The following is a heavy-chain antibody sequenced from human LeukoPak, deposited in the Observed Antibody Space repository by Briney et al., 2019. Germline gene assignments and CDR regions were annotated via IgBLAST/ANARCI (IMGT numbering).Heavy chain of an antibody. Sequence: PGRSLRLSCAASGFTFSSYVMHWVRQAPGKGLEWVAVMSYDGSNKYYADSVKGRFTISRDNSKNTLYLQMNSLRAEDTAVYYCARGQRYYYGSGSPDFDYWGQGTLVTVSS. CDR1: GFTFSSYV. D-gene: IGHD3-10*01. CDR2: MSYDGSNK. V-gene: IGHV3-30-3*01. J-gene: IGHJ4*02. CDR3: ARGQRYYYGSGSPDFDY.